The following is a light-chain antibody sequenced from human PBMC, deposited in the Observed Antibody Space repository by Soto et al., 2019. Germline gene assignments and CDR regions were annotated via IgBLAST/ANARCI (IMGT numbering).Light chain of an antibody. Sequence: DIQMTQSPSSLSASVGDRVTITCQASDDSSNYLNWYQQKPGKAPKVLIYDASHLESRVPSRFSGGGSGTEFTFTISSLQAEDIATYYFQQYANLPLTFGPGTKVDIK. CDR3: QQYANLPLT. V-gene: IGKV1-33*01. CDR1: DDSSNY. CDR2: DAS. J-gene: IGKJ3*01.